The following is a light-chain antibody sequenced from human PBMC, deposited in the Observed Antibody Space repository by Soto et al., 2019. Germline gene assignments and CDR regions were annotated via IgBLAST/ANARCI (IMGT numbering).Light chain of an antibody. CDR1: SSDVGGYNY. V-gene: IGLV2-8*01. CDR3: CSYAGSNIWVV. CDR2: EVS. Sequence: QSALTQPPSASGSPGQSVTISCTGTSSDVGGYNYVSWYQQYQGKAPKLMIYEVSKRPSGVPDRFSGSKSGNTASLTVSGLQAEDEAEYYCCSYAGSNIWVVFGGGTKLTVL. J-gene: IGLJ2*01.